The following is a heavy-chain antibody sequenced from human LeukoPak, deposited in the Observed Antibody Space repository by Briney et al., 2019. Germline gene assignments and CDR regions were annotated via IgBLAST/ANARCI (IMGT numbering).Heavy chain of an antibody. CDR3: ARDGYYYDSSPSFDY. Sequence: PSETLSLTCTVSGGSISSYYWSWIRRPAGKGLEWIGRIYTSGSTNYNPSLKSRVTMSVDASRNQFSLKLSSVTAADTAVYYCARDGYYYDSSPSFDYWGQGTLVTVSS. V-gene: IGHV4-4*07. J-gene: IGHJ4*02. CDR1: GGSISSYY. D-gene: IGHD3-22*01. CDR2: IYTSGST.